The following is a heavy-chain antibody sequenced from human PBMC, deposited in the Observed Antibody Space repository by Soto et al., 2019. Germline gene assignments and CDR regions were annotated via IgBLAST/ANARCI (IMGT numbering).Heavy chain of an antibody. V-gene: IGHV3-23*01. J-gene: IGHJ4*02. D-gene: IGHD4-17*01. CDR3: SKGRYGGHGGIDY. CDR2: ITGSGGST. Sequence: PGGSLRLSCAASGFTFSTYAMIWVRQAPGKGLEWVSVITGSGGSTYYADSVKGRFTISRDTSKNTLFLQMNSLRAEDTAVYYCSKGRYGGHGGIDYWGQGTMVTGSS. CDR1: GFTFSTYA.